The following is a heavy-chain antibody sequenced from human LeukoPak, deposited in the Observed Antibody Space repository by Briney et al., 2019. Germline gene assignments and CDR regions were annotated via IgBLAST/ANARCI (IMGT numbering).Heavy chain of an antibody. J-gene: IGHJ4*02. CDR1: GGSISSSSYY. CDR2: IYYSGST. CDR3: ARSVGTMVRGVINYFDY. D-gene: IGHD3-10*01. V-gene: IGHV4-39*07. Sequence: PSETLSLTCTVSGGSISSSSYYWGWIRQPPGKGLEWIGSIYYSGSTYYNPSLKSRVTISVDTSKNQFSLKLSSVTAADTAVYYCARSVGTMVRGVINYFDYWGQGTLVTVSS.